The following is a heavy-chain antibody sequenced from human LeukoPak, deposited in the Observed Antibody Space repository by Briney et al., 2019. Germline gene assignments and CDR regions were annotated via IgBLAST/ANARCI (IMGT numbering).Heavy chain of an antibody. CDR1: GYSFNTYW. CDR3: ASRVTGDDAFDI. D-gene: IGHD2-21*02. Sequence: GESLKISCRGSGYSFNTYWIGWVRQMPGKGLEWMGIIYAGDSDARYSPSFQGQVTISADKSISTAYLQWSSLKASDTAMYYCASRVTGDDAFDIWGQGTMVTVSS. V-gene: IGHV5-51*01. J-gene: IGHJ3*02. CDR2: IYAGDSDA.